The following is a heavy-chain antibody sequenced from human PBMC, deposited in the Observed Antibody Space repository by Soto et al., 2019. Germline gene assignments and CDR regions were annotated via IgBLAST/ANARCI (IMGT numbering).Heavy chain of an antibody. J-gene: IGHJ4*02. Sequence: EVQLLESGGGLVQPGGSLRLSCAASGFTFSSYAMSWVRQAPGKGLEWVSTISGSGGGTYYADSVKGRFTISRDNSMNTVYLQMNSLRAEDTAVYYCGSSSGYIGNDYWGQGTLVTVSS. V-gene: IGHV3-23*01. D-gene: IGHD6-13*01. CDR1: GFTFSSYA. CDR2: ISGSGGGT. CDR3: GSSSGYIGNDY.